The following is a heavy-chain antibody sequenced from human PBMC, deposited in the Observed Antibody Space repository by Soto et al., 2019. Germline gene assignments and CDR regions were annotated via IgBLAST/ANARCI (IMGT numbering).Heavy chain of an antibody. Sequence: GGSLRLSCAASGFTFSSYAMTWVRQAPGEGLEWVSALTPGGETTYYVDSVKGRFTISRDNAKNTLYLQMNSLTAADTAIYYCSKIFPYSDNHKDFDYWAQGTLAPASS. J-gene: IGHJ4*02. D-gene: IGHD5-18*01. CDR3: SKIFPYSDNHKDFDY. CDR2: LTPGGETT. CDR1: GFTFSSYA. V-gene: IGHV3-23*01.